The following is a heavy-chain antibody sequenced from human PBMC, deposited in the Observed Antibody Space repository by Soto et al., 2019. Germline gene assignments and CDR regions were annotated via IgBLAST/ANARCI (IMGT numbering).Heavy chain of an antibody. CDR3: AREVRGGFFDY. V-gene: IGHV3-53*01. D-gene: IGHD2-2*01. Sequence: EVQLVESGGGLIQPGGSLRLSCAASGFIVSSNSMSWVRQAPGKGLEWVSIIYSGGSTYYADSAKGRFTISRDSSRNTLYLPMNSLRADDTAVYYCAREVRGGFFDYWGQGTLVTVSS. J-gene: IGHJ4*02. CDR1: GFIVSSNS. CDR2: IYSGGST.